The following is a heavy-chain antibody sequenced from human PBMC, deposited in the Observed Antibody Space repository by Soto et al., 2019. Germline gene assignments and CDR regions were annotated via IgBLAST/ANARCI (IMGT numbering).Heavy chain of an antibody. CDR3: XXXXXXXXXVGYWF. CDR1: GFTFSSYS. CDR2: ISSSSSYI. J-gene: IGHJ5*01. Sequence: EVQLVESGGGLVKPGGSLRLSCAASGFTFSSYSMNWVRQAPGKGLEWVSSISSSSSYIYYADSVKGRFTISRDNXXXXXXXXXXXXXXXXXXXXXXXXXXXXXXXVGYWF. V-gene: IGHV3-21*01.